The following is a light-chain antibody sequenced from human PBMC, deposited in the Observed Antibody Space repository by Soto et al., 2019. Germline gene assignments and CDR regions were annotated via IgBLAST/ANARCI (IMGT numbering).Light chain of an antibody. CDR1: QSVSSY. Sequence: ESVLAQSPAALSLSPGERATLSCRASQSVSSYLAWHQQKPGQAPRLLMYGASSRATGIPDRFSGSGSGTDFTLTISRLEPEDFAVYYCQQYGTSPWTFGQGTKVDIK. J-gene: IGKJ1*01. CDR2: GAS. CDR3: QQYGTSPWT. V-gene: IGKV3-20*01.